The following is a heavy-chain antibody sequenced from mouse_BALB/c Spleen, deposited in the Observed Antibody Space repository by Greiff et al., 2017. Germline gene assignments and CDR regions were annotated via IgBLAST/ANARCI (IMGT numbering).Heavy chain of an antibody. D-gene: IGHD2-14*01. V-gene: IGHV6-6*02. CDR3: TRRDYRYDGSYWYFDV. CDR1: GFTFSNYW. Sequence: EVMLVESGGGLVQPGGSMKLSCVASGFTFSNYWMNWVRQSPEKGLEWVAEIRLKSNNYATHYAESVKGRFTISRDDSKSSFYLQMNNLRAEDTGMYYCTRRDYRYDGSYWYFDVWGAGTTVTVSS. CDR2: IRLKSNNYAT. J-gene: IGHJ1*01.